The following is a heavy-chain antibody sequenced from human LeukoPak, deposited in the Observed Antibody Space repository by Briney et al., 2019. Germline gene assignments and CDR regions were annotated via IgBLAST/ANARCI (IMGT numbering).Heavy chain of an antibody. D-gene: IGHD3-3*01. Sequence: ASVTVSFTASGYTFTGYYMHWVRQAPGQGLGWMGWINPNSGGTNYAQKFQGRVTMTRDTSISTAYMELSRLRSDDTAVYYCARGGYYDFWSGYYMGAFDIWGQGTMVTVSS. J-gene: IGHJ3*02. V-gene: IGHV1-2*02. CDR3: ARGGYYDFWSGYYMGAFDI. CDR2: INPNSGGT. CDR1: GYTFTGYY.